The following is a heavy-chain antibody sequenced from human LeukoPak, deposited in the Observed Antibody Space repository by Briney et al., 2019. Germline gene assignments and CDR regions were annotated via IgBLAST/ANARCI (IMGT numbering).Heavy chain of an antibody. D-gene: IGHD1-1*01. CDR1: GGSISSYY. J-gene: IGHJ5*02. CDR2: IYYSGST. CDR3: AGWGPEGRTTLDP. V-gene: IGHV4-59*01. Sequence: ASETLSLTCTVSGGSISSYYWSWIRQPPGKGLEWIGYIYYSGSTNYNPSLKSRVTISVDTSKNQFSLKLSSVTAADTAVYYCAGWGPEGRTTLDPWGQGTLVTVSS.